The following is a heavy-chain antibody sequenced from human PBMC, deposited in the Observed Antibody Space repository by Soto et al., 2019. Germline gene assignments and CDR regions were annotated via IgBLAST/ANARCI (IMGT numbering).Heavy chain of an antibody. D-gene: IGHD2-2*01. CDR1: GFTLSSYG. CDR2: IWYDGSNK. CDR3: AREVPAAMIGIDY. J-gene: IGHJ4*02. V-gene: IGHV3-33*01. Sequence: QVQLVESGGGVVQPGRSLRLSCAASGFTLSSYGMHWVRQAPGKGLEWVAVIWYDGSNKYYADSVKGRFTISRDNSKNTLYLQMNSLRAEDTAVYYCAREVPAAMIGIDYWGQGTLVTVSS.